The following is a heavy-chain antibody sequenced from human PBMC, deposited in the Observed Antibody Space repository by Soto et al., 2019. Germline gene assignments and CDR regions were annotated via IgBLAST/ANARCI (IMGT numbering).Heavy chain of an antibody. CDR1: GDSVSSNSSA. CDR2: TCYRSKWYN. D-gene: IGHD2-2*01. Sequence: SQTLSLTCAISGDSVSSNSSAWNWIRQSPSRVLEWLGRTCYRSKWYNDYAVSVKSRITINPDTSKNQFSLQLNSVTPEDTAVYCCARGVPAAYYYGIDVWGEGPPVTVYS. CDR3: ARGVPAAYYYGIDV. J-gene: IGHJ6*04. V-gene: IGHV6-1*01.